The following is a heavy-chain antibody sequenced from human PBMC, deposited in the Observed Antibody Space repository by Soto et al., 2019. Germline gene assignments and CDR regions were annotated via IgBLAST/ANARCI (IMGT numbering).Heavy chain of an antibody. V-gene: IGHV1-2*02. Sequence: SXKVSFKASGYTXTSYNIHLVRQAPGQGLEWMGWINPNSGGTNYAQKFQGRVTMNSDTSISTAYMELSRLISDDTAVYYCARDGGGFGRYYDFWSGYYNYYGMEVWGQGTTVNV. CDR3: ARDGGGFGRYYDFWSGYYNYYGMEV. CDR2: INPNSGGT. J-gene: IGHJ6*02. D-gene: IGHD3-3*01. CDR1: GYTXTSYN.